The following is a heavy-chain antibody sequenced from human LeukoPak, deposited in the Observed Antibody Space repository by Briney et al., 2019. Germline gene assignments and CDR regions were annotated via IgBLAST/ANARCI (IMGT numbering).Heavy chain of an antibody. CDR2: ISSSSSYI. V-gene: IGHV3-21*04. Sequence: PGGPLRLSCAAFGFTFSSYSMNWVRQAPGKGLEWVSSISSSSSYIYYADSVKGRFTISRDSSKNTLYLQMNSLRAEDTAIYYCAKSRIGEAGTPFDLWGQGTLVTVSS. J-gene: IGHJ4*02. CDR3: AKSRIGEAGTPFDL. D-gene: IGHD6-19*01. CDR1: GFTFSSYS.